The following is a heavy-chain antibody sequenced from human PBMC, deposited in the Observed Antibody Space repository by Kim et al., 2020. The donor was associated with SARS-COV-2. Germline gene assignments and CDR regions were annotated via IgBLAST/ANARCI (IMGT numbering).Heavy chain of an antibody. J-gene: IGHJ2*01. V-gene: IGHV4-59*01. CDR3: SRGFDL. CDR1: GGSISSYY. Sequence: SETLSLTCTASGGSISSYYWSWIRQPPGKGLEWIGYIYYSGSTNYNASLKSRVTITVDTSKNQFSLKLSSVTAADTAAYYCSRGFDLWGRGTLATVSS. CDR2: IYYSGST. D-gene: IGHD3-3*01.